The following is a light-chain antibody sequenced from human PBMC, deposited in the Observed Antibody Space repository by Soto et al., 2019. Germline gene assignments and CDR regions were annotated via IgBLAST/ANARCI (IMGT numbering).Light chain of an antibody. Sequence: EKVMNLSLATLSVYQGERATLSCRASQSVSSNLAWYQQKPGQAPRLLIYGASTRATGIPARFSGSGSGTEFTLTISSLQPDDFATYYCQQHNGYSERLFGHGSIVDIK. CDR1: QSVSSN. CDR2: GAS. CDR3: QQHNGYSERL. J-gene: IGKJ3*01. V-gene: IGKV3-15*01.